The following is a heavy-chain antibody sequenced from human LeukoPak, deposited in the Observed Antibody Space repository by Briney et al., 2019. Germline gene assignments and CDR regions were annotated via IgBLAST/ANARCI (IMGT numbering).Heavy chain of an antibody. V-gene: IGHV3-23*01. Sequence: PGGSLRLSCAASGFTFSSYAMSWVRQAPGKGLEWVSAISGSGGSTYYADSVKGRFTISRDNSKNTLYLQMNSLRAEDTAVYYCAKDYYHDSSGYSFDYWGQGTLVTVSS. D-gene: IGHD3-22*01. J-gene: IGHJ4*02. CDR1: GFTFSSYA. CDR3: AKDYYHDSSGYSFDY. CDR2: ISGSGGST.